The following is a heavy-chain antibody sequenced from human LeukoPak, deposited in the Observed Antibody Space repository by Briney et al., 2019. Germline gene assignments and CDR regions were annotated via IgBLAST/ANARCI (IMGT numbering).Heavy chain of an antibody. D-gene: IGHD4-17*01. CDR2: ISGSGGST. V-gene: IGHV3-23*01. J-gene: IGHJ4*02. Sequence: GGSLRLSCAASGFTFSSYEMNWVRQAPGKGLEWVSAISGSGGSTYYAASVKGQFTISRDNCKNTLYLQMNSLRAEDTAVYYCAKDHSDDYGDSNWGQGTLVTVSS. CDR1: GFTFSSYE. CDR3: AKDHSDDYGDSN.